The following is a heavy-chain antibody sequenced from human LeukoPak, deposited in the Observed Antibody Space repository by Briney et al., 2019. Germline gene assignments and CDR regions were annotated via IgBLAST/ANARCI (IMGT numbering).Heavy chain of an antibody. Sequence: GGSPRLSCAASGFTFSNHWMHWVRHAPGKGLMWVSRTNRDGSRTDYADSVKGRFTISRDDAKNTLYLQVNSLRAEDTAVYFCARGGSDTAMAHDYWGQGTLVTVSS. CDR1: GFTFSNHW. CDR2: TNRDGSRT. D-gene: IGHD5-18*01. J-gene: IGHJ4*02. CDR3: ARGGSDTAMAHDY. V-gene: IGHV3-74*01.